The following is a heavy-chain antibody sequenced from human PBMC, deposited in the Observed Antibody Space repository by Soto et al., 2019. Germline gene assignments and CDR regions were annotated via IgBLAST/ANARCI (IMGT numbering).Heavy chain of an antibody. CDR3: TRWNGFGDS. V-gene: IGHV3-23*01. Sequence: EVQLLESGGGSVQPGGSLKLSCGVSGFNIPDYGVTWVRQPPGKGLEWVSGFTGGHGKTFYADSVRGRFTLSREDSRNMVYLQMDSLRVDDTAVYYCTRWNGFGDSWGQVTLVTVAS. CDR2: FTGGHGKT. D-gene: IGHD1-1*01. CDR1: GFNIPDYG. J-gene: IGHJ4*02.